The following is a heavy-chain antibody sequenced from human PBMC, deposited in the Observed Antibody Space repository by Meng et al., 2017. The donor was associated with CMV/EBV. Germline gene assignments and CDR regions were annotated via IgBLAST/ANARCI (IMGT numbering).Heavy chain of an antibody. V-gene: IGHV3-30*02. CDR1: GFTFSSYG. Sequence: GESLKISCAVSGFTFSSYGMHWVRQAPGKGLEWVAFIRYDGSNKYYADSVKGRFTISRDNSKNTLYLQMNSLRAEDTAVYYCAKGKGSRLYGMDVWGQGTTVTVSS. CDR2: IRYDGSNK. CDR3: AKGKGSRLYGMDV. J-gene: IGHJ6*02. D-gene: IGHD1-26*01.